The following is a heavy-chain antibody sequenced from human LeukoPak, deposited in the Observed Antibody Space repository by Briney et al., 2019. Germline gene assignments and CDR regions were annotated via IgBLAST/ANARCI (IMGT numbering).Heavy chain of an antibody. CDR3: ARSRDGYNRGAFDI. J-gene: IGHJ3*02. CDR2: IYHSGST. Sequence: PSQTLSLTCAVSGYSLTSGYYWGWVRQPPGKGLEWIGSIYHSGSTYYNPSLKSRVTISVDTSKNQFSLKLSSVTAADTAVYYCARSRDGYNRGAFDIWGQGTMVTVPS. V-gene: IGHV4-38-2*01. CDR1: GYSLTSGYY. D-gene: IGHD5-24*01.